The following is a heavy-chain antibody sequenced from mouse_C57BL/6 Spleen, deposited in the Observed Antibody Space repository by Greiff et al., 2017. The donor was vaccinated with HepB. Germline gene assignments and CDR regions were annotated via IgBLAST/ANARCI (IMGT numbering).Heavy chain of an antibody. CDR3: TRAYDYDGYFDV. CDR1: GFTFSSYG. CDR2: ISSGGSYT. D-gene: IGHD2-4*01. J-gene: IGHJ1*03. V-gene: IGHV5-6*01. Sequence: EVQVVESGGDLVKPRGSLKLSCAASGFTFSSYGMSWVRQTPDKRLEWVATISSGGSYTYYPDSVKGRFTISRDNAKNTLYLQMSSLKSEDTAMYYFTRAYDYDGYFDVWGTGTTVTVSS.